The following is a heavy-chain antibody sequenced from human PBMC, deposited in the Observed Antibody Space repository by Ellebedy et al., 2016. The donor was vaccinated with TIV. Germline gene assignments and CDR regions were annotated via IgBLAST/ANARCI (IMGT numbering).Heavy chain of an antibody. Sequence: GESLKISCEASGFIFSTYGMHWVRQAPGKGLEWVTYISSLSSTIYYADSVKGRFTVSRDNAKNSLYLHMNSLRAGDTAVYYCARDPPVVPAYYFDYWGQGTLVTVSS. CDR3: ARDPPVVPAYYFDY. CDR1: GFIFSTYG. V-gene: IGHV3-48*01. J-gene: IGHJ4*02. D-gene: IGHD2-2*01. CDR2: ISSLSSTI.